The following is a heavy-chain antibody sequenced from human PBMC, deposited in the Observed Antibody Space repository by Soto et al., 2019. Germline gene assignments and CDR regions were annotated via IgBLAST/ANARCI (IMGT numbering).Heavy chain of an antibody. J-gene: IGHJ6*02. CDR1: GFTFSSYA. CDR2: ISYDGSNK. V-gene: IGHV3-30-3*01. Sequence: GGSLRLSCAASGFTFSSYAMHWVRQAPGKGLEWVAVISYDGSNKYYADSVKGRFTISRDNSKNTLYLQMNSLRAEDTAVYYCAREGDEQQLVGAYYYYGMAVWGQGTTVTISS. D-gene: IGHD6-13*01. CDR3: AREGDEQQLVGAYYYYGMAV.